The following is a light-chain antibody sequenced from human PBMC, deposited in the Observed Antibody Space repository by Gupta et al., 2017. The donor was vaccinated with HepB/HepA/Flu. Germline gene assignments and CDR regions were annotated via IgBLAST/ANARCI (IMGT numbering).Light chain of an antibody. CDR2: EIH. V-gene: IGLV1-51*02. Sequence: QSVLTPPPSVSAAPGQKVTISCPGSKSNIGDNYVSWYQQVPGTAPKLVIYEIHKRPSGIPDRFSGSKSGSSATLDITGLQTGDEADYYCGTGDNSLNAGVFGGGTKLTVL. CDR3: GTGDNSLNAGV. CDR1: KSNIGDNY. J-gene: IGLJ3*02.